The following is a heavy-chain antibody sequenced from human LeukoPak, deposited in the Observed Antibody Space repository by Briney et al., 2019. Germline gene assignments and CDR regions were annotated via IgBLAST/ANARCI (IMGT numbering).Heavy chain of an antibody. J-gene: IGHJ3*02. CDR2: IYYSGST. Sequence: PSQTLSLTCSVSGGSISSGDYYWSWIRQPPGKGLEWIGYIYYSGSTSYNPSLKSRVTISVDTSKNQFSLKLSSVTAADTAVYYCARDIVVVPAAIKGGTDAFDIWGQGTMVTVSS. D-gene: IGHD2-2*02. V-gene: IGHV4-30-4*08. CDR3: ARDIVVVPAAIKGGTDAFDI. CDR1: GGSISSGDYY.